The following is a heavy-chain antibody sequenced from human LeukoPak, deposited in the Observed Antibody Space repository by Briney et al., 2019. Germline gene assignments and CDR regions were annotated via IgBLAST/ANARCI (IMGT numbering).Heavy chain of an antibody. D-gene: IGHD6-13*01. Sequence: SETLSLTCTVSGGSISSYYWSWIRQPPGKGLEWIGYTHDSGNSNYNPSLRSRVTISIDTSENQFSLKLTSVTAADTAVYYCARDRSAAPADYWGQGTLVTVSS. V-gene: IGHV4-59*13. CDR2: THDSGNS. J-gene: IGHJ4*02. CDR3: ARDRSAAPADY. CDR1: GGSISSYY.